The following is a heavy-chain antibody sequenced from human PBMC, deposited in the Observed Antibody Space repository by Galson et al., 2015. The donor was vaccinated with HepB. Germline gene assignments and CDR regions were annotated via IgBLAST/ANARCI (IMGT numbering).Heavy chain of an antibody. J-gene: IGHJ6*02. CDR3: ARDHYGGGSLGGNYGMDV. CDR1: GFRFWNYA. Sequence: SLRLSCAASGFRFWNYAMTWVRQAPGKGLEWVSAISVSDATTYYADSVKGRFTISRDNSKDTLYLQMSSLRAEDTAVYYCARDHYGGGSLGGNYGMDVWGQGTTVTVSS. CDR2: ISVSDATT. D-gene: IGHD4-23*01. V-gene: IGHV3-23*01.